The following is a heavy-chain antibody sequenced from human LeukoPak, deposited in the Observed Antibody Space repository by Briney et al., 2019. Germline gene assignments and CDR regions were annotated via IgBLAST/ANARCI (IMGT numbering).Heavy chain of an antibody. J-gene: IGHJ4*02. V-gene: IGHV3-64*01. Sequence: GGSLRLSCAASGFTFSSYAMHWVRQAPGKGLEYVSAISSNGGSTYYANPEKGRFTISRDNSKNTLCLQMGSLRAEDMAVYYCARGSTMVRGEADYWGKGTLVTASS. CDR2: ISSNGGST. D-gene: IGHD3-10*01. CDR1: GFTFSSYA. CDR3: ARGSTMVRGEADY.